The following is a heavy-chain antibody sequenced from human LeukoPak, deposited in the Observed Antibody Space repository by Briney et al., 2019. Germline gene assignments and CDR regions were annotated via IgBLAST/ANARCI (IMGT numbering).Heavy chain of an antibody. CDR1: ESDFANYA. D-gene: IGHD3-10*01. Sequence: GGSLRLSCAASESDFANYAMSWVRPGPGKGLDWVSPIRSTGDITYHADPVRGRFIISRDNSKNTLYLQMNSLRVDDTAIYYCATHVGRAASSQYYYYMDVWGKGTTVTVSS. J-gene: IGHJ6*03. CDR3: ATHVGRAASSQYYYYMDV. CDR2: IRSTGDIT. V-gene: IGHV3-23*01.